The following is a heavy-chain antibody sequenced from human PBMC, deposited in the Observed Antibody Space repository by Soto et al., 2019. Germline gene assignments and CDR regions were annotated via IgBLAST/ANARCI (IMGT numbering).Heavy chain of an antibody. CDR2: ISGSGGST. CDR3: AKRYDFWSGSQLRGFDY. V-gene: IGHV3-23*01. J-gene: IGHJ4*02. D-gene: IGHD3-3*01. Sequence: GGSLRLSCAASGFTFSSYAMSWVRQAPGKGLEWVSAISGSGGSTYYADSVKGRFTISRDNSKNTLYLQMNSLRAEDTAVYYCAKRYDFWSGSQLRGFDYWGQGTLVTVSS. CDR1: GFTFSSYA.